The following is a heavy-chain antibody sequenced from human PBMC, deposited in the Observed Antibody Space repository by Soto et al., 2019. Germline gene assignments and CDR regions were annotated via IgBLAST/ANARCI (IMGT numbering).Heavy chain of an antibody. CDR1: GYTFTSYG. CDR2: ISAYNGNT. CDR3: ARDSVYYGSGRPNRLDP. V-gene: IGHV1-18*01. J-gene: IGHJ5*02. Sequence: ASVKVSCKASGYTFTSYGISWVRQAPGQGLEWMGWISAYNGNTNYAQKLQGRVTMTTDTSTSTAYMELRSLRSDDTAVYYCARDSVYYGSGRPNRLDPWGQGTLVTGSS. D-gene: IGHD3-10*01.